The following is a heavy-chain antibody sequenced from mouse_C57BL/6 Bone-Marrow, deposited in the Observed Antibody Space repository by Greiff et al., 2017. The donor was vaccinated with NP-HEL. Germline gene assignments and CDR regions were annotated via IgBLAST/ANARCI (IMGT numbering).Heavy chain of an antibody. CDR1: GFTFTDYY. CDR2: IRNKANGYTT. CDR3: ASPHYDGYFDV. Sequence: EVKLMESGGGLVQPGGSLSLSCAASGFTFTDYYMSWVRQPPGKALEWLGFIRNKANGYTTEYSASGKGLFTISIYNSPSILYLQMNALSAEDSATSYCASPHYDGYFDVWGTGTTVTVSS. V-gene: IGHV7-3*01. J-gene: IGHJ1*03. D-gene: IGHD2-4*01.